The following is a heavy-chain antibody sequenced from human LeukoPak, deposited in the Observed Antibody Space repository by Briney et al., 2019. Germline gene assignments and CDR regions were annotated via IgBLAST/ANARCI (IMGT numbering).Heavy chain of an antibody. Sequence: SETLSLTCTVSGGSISSGGYYWSWLRQPPGQGLEWIGYIYHSGSTYYNPSLKSRVTISVDRSKNQFSLKLSSVTAADTAVYYCARDQYSGHFDYWGQGTLVTVSS. V-gene: IGHV4-30-2*01. J-gene: IGHJ4*02. CDR2: IYHSGST. CDR1: GGSISSGGYY. D-gene: IGHD6-6*01. CDR3: ARDQYSGHFDY.